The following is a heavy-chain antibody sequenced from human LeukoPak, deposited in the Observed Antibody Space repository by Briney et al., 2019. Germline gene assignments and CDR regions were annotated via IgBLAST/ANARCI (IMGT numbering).Heavy chain of an antibody. CDR3: ARLGSSSWYVGY. J-gene: IGHJ4*02. Sequence: PSETLSLTCTVSGGSISSSSYYWGWLRQPPGKGLEWIGSIYYSGSTYYNPSLKSRVTISVDTSKNQFSLKLSSVTAADPAVYYCARLGSSSWYVGYWGQGTLVTVSS. CDR2: IYYSGST. CDR1: GGSISSSSYY. V-gene: IGHV4-39*01. D-gene: IGHD6-13*01.